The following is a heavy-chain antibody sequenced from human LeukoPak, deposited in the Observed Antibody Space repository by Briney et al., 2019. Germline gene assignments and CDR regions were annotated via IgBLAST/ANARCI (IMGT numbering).Heavy chain of an antibody. V-gene: IGHV3-48*03. J-gene: IGHJ4*02. CDR1: GFTFSSYE. CDR2: ISSSGSTI. D-gene: IGHD6-19*01. CDR3: AREPEEYSSGWRPYYFDY. Sequence: GGSLRLSCAASGFTFSSYEMNWVRQAPGKGLEWVSYISSSGSTIYYADSVKGRFTISRDNAKNSLYLQMNSLRAEDTAAYYCAREPEEYSSGWRPYYFDYGGQGTLVTVSS.